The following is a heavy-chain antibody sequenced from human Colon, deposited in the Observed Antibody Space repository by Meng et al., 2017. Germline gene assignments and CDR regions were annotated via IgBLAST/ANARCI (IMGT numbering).Heavy chain of an antibody. CDR2: INHSGST. D-gene: IGHD3-10*01. Sequence: QVQLQQWGAGLLKPSETLSLTCAVYGGSFSGYYWSWIRQPPGKGLEWIGEINHSGSTNYNPSLKSRVTISVDTSRNHFSLHLNSVTPEDTAVYYCTTWYGEYWGQGTLVTVSS. V-gene: IGHV4-34*01. J-gene: IGHJ4*02. CDR3: TTWYGEY. CDR1: GGSFSGYY.